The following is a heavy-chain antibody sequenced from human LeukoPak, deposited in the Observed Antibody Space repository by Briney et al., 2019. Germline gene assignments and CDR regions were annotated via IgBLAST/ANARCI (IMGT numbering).Heavy chain of an antibody. CDR3: AREGSSARYSAFDI. CDR2: IYYSGST. J-gene: IGHJ3*02. D-gene: IGHD1-26*01. CDR1: GGSISSGGYY. V-gene: IGHV4-31*03. Sequence: SETLSLTCTVSGGSISSGGYYWSWIRQHPGKGLEWIGYIYYSGSTYYNPSLKSRVTISVDTSKNQFSLKLSSVTAADTAVYYCAREGSSARYSAFDIWGQGTMVTVSS.